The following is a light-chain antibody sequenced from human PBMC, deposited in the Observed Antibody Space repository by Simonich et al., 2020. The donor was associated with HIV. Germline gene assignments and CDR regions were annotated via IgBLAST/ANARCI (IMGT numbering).Light chain of an antibody. J-gene: IGKJ1*01. V-gene: IGKV3D-15*01. CDR1: QSVSSN. CDR3: QQYNKWTPWT. CDR2: GSS. Sequence: EIVMTRSPATLSVSPGERATLSCRASQSVSSNLAWYQQKAGQAPRLLIYGSSTRATGIPARFSGSWSGTEFTLTISSLQSEDLAVYYCQQYNKWTPWTFGQGTKVEIK.